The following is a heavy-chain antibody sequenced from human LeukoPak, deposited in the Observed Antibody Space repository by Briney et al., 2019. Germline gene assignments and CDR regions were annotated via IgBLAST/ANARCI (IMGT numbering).Heavy chain of an antibody. Sequence: ASVKVSCKASGYTFTDYYMHWVRQAPGQGLEWMGWINPNSGGTNYAQKFQGRVTMTRDTSISTAYMELSKLRSDDTAVYYCARIEGFCSGDHCYPVGAPRDYWGQGTLVTVSS. D-gene: IGHD2-15*01. CDR3: ARIEGFCSGDHCYPVGAPRDY. V-gene: IGHV1-2*02. J-gene: IGHJ4*02. CDR1: GYTFTDYY. CDR2: INPNSGGT.